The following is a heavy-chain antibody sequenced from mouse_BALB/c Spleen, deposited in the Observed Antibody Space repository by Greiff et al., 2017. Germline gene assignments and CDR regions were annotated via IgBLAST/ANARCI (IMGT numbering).Heavy chain of an antibody. CDR2: ISSGSSTI. D-gene: IGHD2-10*02. Sequence: DVKLVESGGGLVQPGGSRKLSCAASGFTFSSFGMHWVRQAPEKGLEWVAYISSGSSTIYYADTVKGRFTISRDNPKNTLFLQMTSLRSEDTAMYYCAREVYGIYFDYWGQGTTLTVSS. CDR1: GFTFSSFG. V-gene: IGHV5-17*02. J-gene: IGHJ2*01. CDR3: AREVYGIYFDY.